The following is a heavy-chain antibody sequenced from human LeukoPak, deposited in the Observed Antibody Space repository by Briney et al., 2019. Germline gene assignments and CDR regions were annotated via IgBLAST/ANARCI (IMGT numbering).Heavy chain of an antibody. CDR3: ARGSGYPTGWSWFDP. Sequence: NPSETLSLTCAVSGYSITSGHYWGWIRQPPGKGLEWIGSIYRDGTTFYNPSLNSRVTISVDTSKNHFSLKLNSVGAADTAVYYCARGSGYPTGWSWFDPWGQGTLVTVSS. CDR1: GYSITSGHY. J-gene: IGHJ5*02. V-gene: IGHV4-38-2*01. CDR2: IYRDGTT. D-gene: IGHD6-25*01.